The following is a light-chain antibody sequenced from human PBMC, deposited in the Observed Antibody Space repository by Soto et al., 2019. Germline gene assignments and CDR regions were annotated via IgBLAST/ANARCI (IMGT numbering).Light chain of an antibody. J-gene: IGLJ3*02. V-gene: IGLV1-40*01. CDR3: QSYDSSLSGSV. Sequence: QPVLTQPPSVSGAPGQRVTISCTGSSSNIGAGYHVHWYQQLPGTAPKLLIYGNSNRPSGVPDRFSGSKSGTSASLAITGLQAEDEADYYCQSYDSSLSGSVFGGGTKVT. CDR1: SSNIGAGYH. CDR2: GNS.